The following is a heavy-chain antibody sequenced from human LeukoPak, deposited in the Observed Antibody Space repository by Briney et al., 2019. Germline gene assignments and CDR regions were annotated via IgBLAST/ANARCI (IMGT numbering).Heavy chain of an antibody. V-gene: IGHV4-38-2*01. Sequence: SETLSLTCAVSGYSISSGYYWGWIRQPPGKGLEWIGSIYYSGSTYYNPSLKSRVTISVDTSKNQSSLKLSSVTAADTAVYYCARQGTWKYYFDYWGQGTLVTVSS. CDR2: IYYSGST. J-gene: IGHJ4*02. CDR1: GYSISSGYY. CDR3: ARQGTWKYYFDY. D-gene: IGHD1-1*01.